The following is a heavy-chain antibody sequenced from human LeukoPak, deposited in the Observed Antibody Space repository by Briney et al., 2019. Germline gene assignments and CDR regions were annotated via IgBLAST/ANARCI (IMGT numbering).Heavy chain of an antibody. V-gene: IGHV4-34*01. CDR1: GGSFSGYY. D-gene: IGHD6-13*01. Sequence: SETLSLTCAVYGGSFSGYYWSWIRQPPGTGLEWIGEINHSGSTNYNPSLKSRVTISVDTSKNQFSLKLSSVTAADTAVYYCAREVAAATIDIWGQGTMVTVSS. CDR3: AREVAAATIDI. CDR2: INHSGST. J-gene: IGHJ3*02.